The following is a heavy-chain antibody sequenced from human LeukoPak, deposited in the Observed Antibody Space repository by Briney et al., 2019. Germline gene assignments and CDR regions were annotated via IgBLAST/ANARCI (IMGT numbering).Heavy chain of an antibody. CDR2: IYYSGST. CDR1: GGSISNSSYY. Sequence: KPSETLSLTCTVPGGSISNSSYYWGWIRQPPGKGLEWMGSIYYSGSTYYNPSLKSRVTISVDTSKNQFSLKLSSVTAADTAVYYCASIDSSGYLYYFDYWGQGTLVTVSS. V-gene: IGHV4-39*01. CDR3: ASIDSSGYLYYFDY. D-gene: IGHD3-22*01. J-gene: IGHJ4*02.